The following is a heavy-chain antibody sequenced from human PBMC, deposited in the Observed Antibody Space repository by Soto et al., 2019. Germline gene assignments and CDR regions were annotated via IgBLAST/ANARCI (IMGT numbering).Heavy chain of an antibody. V-gene: IGHV3-23*01. CDR2: ISGSGGST. CDR3: AKVRTGGYCSSTSCYFDY. J-gene: IGHJ4*02. Sequence: EVQLLESGGGLVQPGGSLRLSCAASGFTFSSYAMSWVRQAPGKGLEWVSAISGSGGSTYYADSVKGRFTISRDNSKNTLYLLITDVRAEDTAVYYCAKVRTGGYCSSTSCYFDYWGQGTLVTVSS. CDR1: GFTFSSYA. D-gene: IGHD2-2*01.